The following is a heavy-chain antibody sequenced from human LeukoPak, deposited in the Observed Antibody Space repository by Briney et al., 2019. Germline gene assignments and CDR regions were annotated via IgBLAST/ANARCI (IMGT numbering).Heavy chain of an antibody. Sequence: GGSLRLSCAASGFTVSSNYMSWVRQAPGKGLEWVSVIYSGGSTYYADSVKGRFTISRDNSKNTLYLQMNSLRAEDAAVYYCARRYYYDSRAYRAFDIWGQGTMVTVSS. CDR2: IYSGGST. D-gene: IGHD3-22*01. J-gene: IGHJ3*02. V-gene: IGHV3-53*05. CDR1: GFTVSSNY. CDR3: ARRYYYDSRAYRAFDI.